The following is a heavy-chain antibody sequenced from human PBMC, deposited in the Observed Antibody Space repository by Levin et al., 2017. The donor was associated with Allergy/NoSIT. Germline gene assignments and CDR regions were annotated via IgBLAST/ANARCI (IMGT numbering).Heavy chain of an antibody. J-gene: IGHJ4*01. CDR1: GFSFSTYE. V-gene: IGHV3-48*03. CDR2: ISGSGSNT. D-gene: IGHD3-16*01. Sequence: QSGGSLRLSCAASGFSFSTYEMDWVRQAPGKGLEWVSFISGSGSNTKYADSVRGRFTISRDNTKNTLFLEMNSLNADDTAVYYCARDHIIGGVYFDYWGHGILVTVSS. CDR3: ARDHIIGGVYFDY.